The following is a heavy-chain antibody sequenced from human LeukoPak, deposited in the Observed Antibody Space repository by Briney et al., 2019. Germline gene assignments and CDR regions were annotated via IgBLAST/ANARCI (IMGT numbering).Heavy chain of an antibody. J-gene: IGHJ4*02. V-gene: IGHV3-30*03. CDR3: ASVYGSGSYFDY. CDR1: GFTFSSYG. Sequence: GGSLRLSCAASGFTFSSYGMHWVRQAPGKGLEWVAVISYDGSNKYYADSVKGRFTISRDNSKNTLYLQMNSLRAEDTAVYYCASVYGSGSYFDYWGQGTLVTVSS. CDR2: ISYDGSNK. D-gene: IGHD3-10*01.